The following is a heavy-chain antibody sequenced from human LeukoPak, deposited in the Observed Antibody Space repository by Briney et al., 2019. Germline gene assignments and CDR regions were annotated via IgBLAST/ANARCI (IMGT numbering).Heavy chain of an antibody. D-gene: IGHD3-9*01. CDR3: ARDHPYYDISGPRFDY. Sequence: GRSLRLSCAASGFTFSDYLMTWVRQAPGKGLEWVADIKADGSEKYYADSVRGRFTIIRDNAKNSLYLQMNSLRAEDTAVYYCARDHPYYDISGPRFDYWGQGTRVTVSS. J-gene: IGHJ4*02. V-gene: IGHV3-7*01. CDR2: IKADGSEK. CDR1: GFTFSDYL.